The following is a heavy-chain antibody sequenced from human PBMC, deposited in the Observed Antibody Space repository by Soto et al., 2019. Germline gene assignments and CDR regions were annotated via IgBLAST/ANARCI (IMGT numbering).Heavy chain of an antibody. CDR2: ISSDGNDK. V-gene: IGHV3-30*18. CDR3: AKGSFSAHQFRDH. CDR1: GFTFSNYG. Sequence: QVQLVESGGGVVQPGRSLRLSCAASGFTFSNYGMHWVRQAPGNGLEWVTTISSDGNDKYYAGSVKGRFTISRDNSDNTVDVQMNGLRAEDTAVYDCAKGSFSAHQFRDHWGQGTLITVSS. J-gene: IGHJ4*02. D-gene: IGHD3-10*01.